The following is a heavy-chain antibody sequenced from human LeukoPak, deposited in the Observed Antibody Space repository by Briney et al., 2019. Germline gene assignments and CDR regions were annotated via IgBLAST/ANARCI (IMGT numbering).Heavy chain of an antibody. V-gene: IGHV3-7*01. CDR1: GFTFRSYW. CDR3: ARNVDAFDI. Sequence: GGSLRLSCTASGFTFRSYWMSWVRQAPGKGLEWVANINQHGSEKYYVDSVNGRLTISRDNAKNSLFLQLNSLRAEDTAVYYCARNVDAFDIWGQGTMVTVSS. J-gene: IGHJ3*02. CDR2: INQHGSEK.